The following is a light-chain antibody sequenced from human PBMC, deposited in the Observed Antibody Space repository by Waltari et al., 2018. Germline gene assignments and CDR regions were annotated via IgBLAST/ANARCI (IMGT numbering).Light chain of an antibody. CDR1: QGISNW. Sequence: DIQMTNSPSSLSPSVGARVTSTSRASQGISNWLAWYQQKPGKAPKLLMYRASNLETGYPSRFSGSGSGTDFTLTISSLQPEDIATYYCQQHDNSPLTFGGGTKVKIK. J-gene: IGKJ4*01. CDR2: RAS. V-gene: IGKV1-33*01. CDR3: QQHDNSPLT.